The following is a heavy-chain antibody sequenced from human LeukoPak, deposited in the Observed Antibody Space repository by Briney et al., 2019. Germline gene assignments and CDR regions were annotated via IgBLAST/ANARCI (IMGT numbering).Heavy chain of an antibody. V-gene: IGHV3-48*04. D-gene: IGHD5-12*01. J-gene: IGHJ4*02. CDR1: GFTFSSYS. Sequence: GGSLRLSCAASGFTFSSYSMNWVRQAPGKGLEWVSYISSSGSTIYYADSVKGRFTISRDNAKNSLYLQMNSLRAQDTAVYYCARGGGYSGYDSGYYFDYWGQGTLVTVSS. CDR2: ISSSGSTI. CDR3: ARGGGYSGYDSGYYFDY.